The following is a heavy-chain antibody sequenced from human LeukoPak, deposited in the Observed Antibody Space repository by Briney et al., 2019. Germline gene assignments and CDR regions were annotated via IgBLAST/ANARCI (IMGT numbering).Heavy chain of an antibody. V-gene: IGHV4-59*01. J-gene: IGHJ3*02. D-gene: IGHD3-22*01. CDR2: IYYSGST. Sequence: SATLSLARTVSGGSISSYSRSWSWQPPGKGQGRVGDIYYSGSTNYNPSLKSRVTISVDTSKNQFSLKLSSVTAADTAVYYCARGSNYYDSSGYSLRAFDIWGQGTMVTVSS. CDR1: GGSISSYS. CDR3: ARGSNYYDSSGYSLRAFDI.